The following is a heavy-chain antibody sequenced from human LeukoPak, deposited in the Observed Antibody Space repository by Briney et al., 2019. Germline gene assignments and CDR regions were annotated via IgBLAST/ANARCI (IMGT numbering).Heavy chain of an antibody. CDR3: ARDPRDGYNYDFDY. CDR2: IWYDGSNK. Sequence: QSGRSLRLSCAASGFTFSSYGMHWVRQAPGKGLEWVAVIWYDGSNKYYADSVKGRFTISRDNSKNTLYLQTNSLRAEDTAVYYCARDPRDGYNYDFDYWGQGTLVTVSS. D-gene: IGHD5-18*01. J-gene: IGHJ4*02. V-gene: IGHV3-33*01. CDR1: GFTFSSYG.